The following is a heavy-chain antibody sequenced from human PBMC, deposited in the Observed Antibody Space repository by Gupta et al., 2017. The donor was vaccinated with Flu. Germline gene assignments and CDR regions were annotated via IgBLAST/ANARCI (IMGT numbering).Heavy chain of an antibody. CDR2: IIPIFGTA. V-gene: IGHV1-69*01. J-gene: IGHJ6*02. Sequence: VRQAPGQGLEWMGGIIPIFGTANYAQKFQGRVTITADESTSTAYMELSSLRSEDTAVYYCARYGSSWYVATVGYYYGMDVWGQGTTVTVSS. D-gene: IGHD6-13*01. CDR3: ARYGSSWYVATVGYYYGMDV.